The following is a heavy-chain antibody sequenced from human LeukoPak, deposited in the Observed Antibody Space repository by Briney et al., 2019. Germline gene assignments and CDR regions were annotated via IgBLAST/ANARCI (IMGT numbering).Heavy chain of an antibody. CDR1: GFTFSSYA. CDR2: ISGSGGST. D-gene: IGHD6-13*01. CDR3: AKDSSSWFFVRIGFDP. J-gene: IGHJ5*02. V-gene: IGHV3-23*01. Sequence: GSLRLSCAASGFTFSSYAMSWVRQAPGKGLEWVSAISGSGGSTYYADSVKGRFTISRDNSKNTLYLQMNSLRAEDTAVYYCAKDSSSWFFVRIGFDPWGQGTLVTVSS.